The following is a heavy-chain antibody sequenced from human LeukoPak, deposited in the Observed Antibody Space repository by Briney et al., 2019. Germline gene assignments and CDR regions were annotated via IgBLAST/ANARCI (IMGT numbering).Heavy chain of an antibody. V-gene: IGHV3-15*01. CDR2: MNSKTDHRTT. J-gene: IGHJ4*02. CDR3: TTPVVPAEFDY. Sequence: GGSLRLSWAASGFTFSNAWMSWVRQAPGKGLEWVGRMNSKTDHRTTDYAAPVKGRFTISRDDSKNTLYLQMNSLKTEDTAVYYCTTPVVPAEFDYWGQGTLVTVPS. CDR1: GFTFSNAW. D-gene: IGHD2-2*01.